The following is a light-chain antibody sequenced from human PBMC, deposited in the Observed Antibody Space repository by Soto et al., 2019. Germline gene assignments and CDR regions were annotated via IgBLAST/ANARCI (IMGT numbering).Light chain of an antibody. Sequence: EVVLTQSPGTLSLSPGERATLSCRASQSVSRNYLAWYQKKPGQAPRLLIYGASTRATAIPARFSGSRSGPEFTLTINSLQSEDFAIYYCQRYNNWPLTFGGGTKVDIK. J-gene: IGKJ4*01. V-gene: IGKV3D-15*01. CDR2: GAS. CDR1: QSVSRN. CDR3: QRYNNWPLT.